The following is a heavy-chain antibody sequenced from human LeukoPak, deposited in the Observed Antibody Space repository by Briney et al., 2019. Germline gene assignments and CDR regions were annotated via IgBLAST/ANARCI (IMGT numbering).Heavy chain of an antibody. CDR2: IYSGGST. Sequence: GGSLRLSCAASGFTVSSNYMSWVRQAPGKGLEGVSVIYSGGSTYYADSVKGRFTISRDNSKNTLYLQMNSLRAEDTAVYYCARTNYCGGDCYPLDYWGQGTLVTVSS. J-gene: IGHJ4*02. CDR1: GFTVSSNY. D-gene: IGHD2-21*02. V-gene: IGHV3-53*01. CDR3: ARTNYCGGDCYPLDY.